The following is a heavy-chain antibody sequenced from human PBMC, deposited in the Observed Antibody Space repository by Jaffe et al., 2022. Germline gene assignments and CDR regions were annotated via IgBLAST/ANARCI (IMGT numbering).Heavy chain of an antibody. V-gene: IGHV4-59*01. CDR1: GGSISSYY. CDR2: IYYSGST. CDR3: ARASCWSSTSCPYYYYYMDV. J-gene: IGHJ6*03. D-gene: IGHD2-2*01. Sequence: QVQLQESGPGLVKPSETLSLTCTVSGGSISSYYWSWIRQPPGKGLEWIGYIYYSGSTNYNPSLKSRVTISVDTSKNQFSLKLSSVTAADTAVYYCARASCWSSTSCPYYYYYMDVWGKGTTVTVSS.